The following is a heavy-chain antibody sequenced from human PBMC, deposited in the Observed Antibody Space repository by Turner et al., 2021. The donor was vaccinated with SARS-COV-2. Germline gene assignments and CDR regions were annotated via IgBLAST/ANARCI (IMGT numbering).Heavy chain of an antibody. Sequence: QVQLVASGGGVVQPGRSLSLSCAASGFTFRSYAMHWVRQSPGKGLEGVAVISYDGANKYYADSVKGRFTISRDNSKNTLYLQMNSLRAEDTAVYYCARDSQIDYYDSSGYPLSLGGMDVWGQGTTVTVFS. CDR3: ARDSQIDYYDSSGYPLSLGGMDV. CDR1: GFTFRSYA. J-gene: IGHJ6*02. CDR2: ISYDGANK. D-gene: IGHD3-22*01. V-gene: IGHV3-30-3*01.